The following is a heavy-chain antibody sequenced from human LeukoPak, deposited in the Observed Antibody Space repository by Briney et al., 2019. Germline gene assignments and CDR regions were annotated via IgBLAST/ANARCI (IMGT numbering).Heavy chain of an antibody. D-gene: IGHD6-13*01. J-gene: IGHJ4*02. CDR1: GGSFSGYY. Sequence: SETLSLTCAVYGGSFSGYYWSWIRQPPGKGLEWIGKINHSGSTNYNPSLKSRVTISVDTSKNQFSLKLSSVTAADTAVYYCARGSIAAAEVDYWGQGTLVTVSS. CDR2: INHSGST. V-gene: IGHV4-34*01. CDR3: ARGSIAAAEVDY.